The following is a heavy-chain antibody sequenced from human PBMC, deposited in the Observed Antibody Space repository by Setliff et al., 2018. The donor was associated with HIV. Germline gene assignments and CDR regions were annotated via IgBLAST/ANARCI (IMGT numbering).Heavy chain of an antibody. D-gene: IGHD3-22*01. CDR3: ARDRVYYDSSGYINWFDP. CDR2: INTNTGNP. Sequence: ASVKVSCKPPGHTFTNYDIHWVRQAPGQGLEWMGWINTNTGNPTYAQGFTGRFVFSLDTSVSTAYLQISSLKAEDTAVYYCARDRVYYDSSGYINWFDPWGQGTLVTVSS. J-gene: IGHJ5*02. CDR1: GHTFTNYD. V-gene: IGHV7-4-1*02.